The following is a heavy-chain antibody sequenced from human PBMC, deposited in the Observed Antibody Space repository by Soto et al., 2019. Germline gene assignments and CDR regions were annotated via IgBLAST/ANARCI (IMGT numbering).Heavy chain of an antibody. CDR3: AKDPGLRVMANYFEY. CDR1: GFTFDDHA. CDR2: ISWNSGSI. D-gene: IGHD2-8*01. V-gene: IGHV3-9*01. J-gene: IGHJ4*02. Sequence: EVQLVESGGGLVQPGRSLRLSCEASGFTFDDHAMHWVRQTPGKGLEWVSSISWNSGSIDYADSVKGRFTISRDNAKNSLYLQMSSLRAEDTALYYCAKDPGLRVMANYFEYWGQGTLVTVSS.